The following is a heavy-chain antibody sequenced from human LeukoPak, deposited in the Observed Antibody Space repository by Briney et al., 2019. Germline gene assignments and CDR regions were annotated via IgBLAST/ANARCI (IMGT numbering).Heavy chain of an antibody. CDR1: GGSFSGYY. J-gene: IGHJ4*02. D-gene: IGHD1-26*01. Sequence: SETLSLTCAVYGGSFSGYYWNWIRQPPGKGLEWIGEINHSGSTNYNPSLKSRVTISGDTSKSQFSLKLSSVTAADTAVYYCARRYLTGTYYNYWGQGTLVTVSS. V-gene: IGHV4-34*01. CDR3: ARRYLTGTYYNY. CDR2: INHSGST.